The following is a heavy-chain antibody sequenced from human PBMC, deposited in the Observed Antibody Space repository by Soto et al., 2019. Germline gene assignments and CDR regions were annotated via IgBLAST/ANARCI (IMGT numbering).Heavy chain of an antibody. D-gene: IGHD2-2*01. CDR1: GYSFTYYW. CDR3: SRLRRGSNITGDHYDLDV. CDR2: IYPSDSDT. J-gene: IGHJ6*02. V-gene: IGHV5-51*01. Sequence: GESLKISCKGSGYSFTYYWVGWVRQMPGKGLEWMGIIYPSDSDTRYSPSSQGQVTISADKSISTAYLQWSSLKASDTAMYYCSRLRRGSNITGDHYDLDVWGQGTTVTVS.